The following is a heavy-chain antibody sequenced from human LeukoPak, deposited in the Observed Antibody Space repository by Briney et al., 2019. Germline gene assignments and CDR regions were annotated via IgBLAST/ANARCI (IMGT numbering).Heavy chain of an antibody. CDR1: GFTFSDYY. D-gene: IGHD5-18*01. CDR3: ARDRARGGYSYGPFDP. CDR2: ISSSGSTI. J-gene: IGHJ5*02. Sequence: GGSLGLSCAASGFTFSDYYMSWIRQAPGKGLEWVSYISSSGSTIYYADSVKGRFTISRDNAKNSLYLQMNSLRAEDTAVYYCARDRARGGYSYGPFDPWGQGTLVTVSS. V-gene: IGHV3-11*01.